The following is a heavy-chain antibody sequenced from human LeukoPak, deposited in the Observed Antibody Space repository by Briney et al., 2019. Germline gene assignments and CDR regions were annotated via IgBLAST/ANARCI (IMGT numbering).Heavy chain of an antibody. CDR3: ARGRDFWSGYYSDY. CDR2: INSDGSST. D-gene: IGHD3-3*01. Sequence: PGGSLRLSCAASGSTFSSYWMHWVRQAPGKGLVWASRINSDGSSTSYADSVKGRFTISRDNAKNTLYLQMNSLGAEDTAVYYCARGRDFWSGYYSDYWGQGTLVTVSS. J-gene: IGHJ4*02. V-gene: IGHV3-74*01. CDR1: GSTFSSYW.